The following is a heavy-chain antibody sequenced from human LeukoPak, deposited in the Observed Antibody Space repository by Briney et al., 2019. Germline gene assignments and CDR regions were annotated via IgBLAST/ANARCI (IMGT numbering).Heavy chain of an antibody. CDR2: INPNSGGT. CDR1: GYTFTGYY. CDR3: ARDWPSIAAAGTLRYFDP. Sequence: GASVKVSCKASGYTFTGYYMHWVRQAPGQGLEWMGWINPNSGGTNYAQKFQGRVTMTRDTSISTAYMELSRLRSDDTAVYYCARDWPSIAAAGTLRYFDPWGQGTLVTVSS. D-gene: IGHD6-13*01. J-gene: IGHJ5*02. V-gene: IGHV1-2*02.